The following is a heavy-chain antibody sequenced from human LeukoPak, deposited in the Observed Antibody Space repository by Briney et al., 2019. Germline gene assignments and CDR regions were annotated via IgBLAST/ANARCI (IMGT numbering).Heavy chain of an antibody. J-gene: IGHJ4*02. CDR3: AKDRKSRYSSSSGDFDY. D-gene: IGHD6-6*01. CDR1: GFTFDDYA. V-gene: IGHV3-9*01. CDR2: ISWNSGSI. Sequence: SLRLSCAASGFTFDDYAMHWVRQVPGKGLEWVSGISWNSGSIGYADSVKGRFTISRDNAKNSLYLQMSSLRGEDTALYYCAKDRKSRYSSSSGDFDYWGQGTLVTVS.